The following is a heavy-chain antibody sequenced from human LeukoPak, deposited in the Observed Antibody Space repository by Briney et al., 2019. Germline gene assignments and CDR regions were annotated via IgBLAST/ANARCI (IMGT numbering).Heavy chain of an antibody. J-gene: IGHJ6*02. D-gene: IGHD3-3*01. CDR3: ARTKKYYDFWSGYYDYYYYYGMDV. CDR1: GGSISSSKW. Sequence: SGTLSLTCAVPGGSISSSKWWSWVRRPPGKGLEWIGEIYHSGSTNYNPSLKSRVTISVDKSKNLFSLKLSSVTAADTAVYYCARTKKYYDFWSGYYDYYYYYGMDVWGQGTTVTVSS. CDR2: IYHSGST. V-gene: IGHV4-4*02.